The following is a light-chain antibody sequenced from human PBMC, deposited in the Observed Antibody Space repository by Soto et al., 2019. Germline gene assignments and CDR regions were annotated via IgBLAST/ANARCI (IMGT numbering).Light chain of an antibody. Sequence: DIQMTQSPTSLCASVGDRVTITCRASQDIRNIVAWYQQKPGKAPKLLIYAASTLQSGVPSRFSGSGSGTDFTLTINSLQPEDLATYSCQKYSSVPVFGPGTKVEIK. CDR1: QDIRNI. CDR3: QKYSSVPV. CDR2: AAS. J-gene: IGKJ3*01. V-gene: IGKV1-27*01.